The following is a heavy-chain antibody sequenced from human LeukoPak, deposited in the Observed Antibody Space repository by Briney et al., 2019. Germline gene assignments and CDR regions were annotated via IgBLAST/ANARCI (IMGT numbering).Heavy chain of an antibody. V-gene: IGHV4-39*01. D-gene: IGHD3-22*01. CDR1: GGSISSSSYY. Sequence: SETLSLTCTVSGGSISSSSYYWGWIRQPPGKGLEWIGSIYYSGSTYFNPSLKSRVSFFVDTSKNQFSLKVTSVTAADTAVYYCARHFSGSSSYYGRDHYYMDVWGKGTTVIVSS. CDR3: ARHFSGSSSYYGRDHYYMDV. J-gene: IGHJ6*03. CDR2: IYYSGST.